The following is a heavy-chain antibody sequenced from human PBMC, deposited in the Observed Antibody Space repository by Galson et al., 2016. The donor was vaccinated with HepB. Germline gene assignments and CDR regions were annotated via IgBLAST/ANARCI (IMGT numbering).Heavy chain of an antibody. CDR2: IRYDGSNK. CDR3: GKHGGFDY. CDR1: GFTFSSYG. D-gene: IGHD3-16*01. Sequence: SLRLSCAASGFTFSSYGMHWVRQAPDRGLEWVTFIRYDGSNKYYADFVKGRFTISRDNSKNTLYLYMNNLTAGDTAIYYCGKHGGFDYWGQGALVTVSS. J-gene: IGHJ4*02. V-gene: IGHV3-30*02.